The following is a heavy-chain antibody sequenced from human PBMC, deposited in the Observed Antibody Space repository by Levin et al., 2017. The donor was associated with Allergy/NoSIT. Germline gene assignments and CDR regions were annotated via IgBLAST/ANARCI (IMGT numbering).Heavy chain of an antibody. Sequence: PGGSLRLSCAASGFTFSSYSMNWVRQAPGKGLEWVSYISSSSSTIYYADSVKGRFTISRDNAKNSLYLQMNSLRAEDTAVYYCARAAGSSSRYFDYWGQGTLVTVSS. CDR3: ARAAGSSSRYFDY. V-gene: IGHV3-48*01. D-gene: IGHD6-6*01. CDR2: ISSSSSTI. J-gene: IGHJ4*02. CDR1: GFTFSSYS.